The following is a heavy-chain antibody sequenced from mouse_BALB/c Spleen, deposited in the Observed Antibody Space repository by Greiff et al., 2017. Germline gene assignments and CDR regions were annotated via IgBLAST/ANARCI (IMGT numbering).Heavy chain of an antibody. CDR3: ARSKAYYRYDEGFAY. V-gene: IGHV5-17*02. J-gene: IGHJ3*01. CDR2: ISSGSSTI. Sequence: DVMLVESGGGLVQPGGSRKLSCAASGFTFSSFGMHWVRQAPEKGLEWVAYISSGSSTIYYADTVKGRFTISRDNPKNTLFLQMTSLRSEDTAMYYCARSKAYYRYDEGFAYWGQGTLVTVSA. D-gene: IGHD2-14*01. CDR1: GFTFSSFG.